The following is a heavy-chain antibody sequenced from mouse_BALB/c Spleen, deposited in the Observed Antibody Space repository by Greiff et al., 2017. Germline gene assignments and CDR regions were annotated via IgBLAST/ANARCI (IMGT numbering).Heavy chain of an antibody. CDR2: ISYSGST. V-gene: IGHV3-2*02. J-gene: IGHJ1*01. D-gene: IGHD1-1*01. CDR3: ASRITTVVDWYFDV. CDR1: GYSITSDYA. Sequence: VQLKESGPGLVKPSQSLSLTCTVTGYSITSDYAWNWIRQFPGNQLEWMGYISYSGSTSYNPSLKSRISITRDTSKNQFFLQLNSVTTEDTATYYCASRITTVVDWYFDVWGAGTTVTVSS.